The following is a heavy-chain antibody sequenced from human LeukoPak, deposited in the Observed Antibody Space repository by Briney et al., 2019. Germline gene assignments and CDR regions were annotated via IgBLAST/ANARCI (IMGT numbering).Heavy chain of an antibody. CDR2: TSGSGGST. D-gene: IGHD2-15*01. CDR3: AKVKRSGGSCYSPAFDY. CDR1: GFTFSSYA. V-gene: IGHV3-23*01. Sequence: GRSLSLSCAASGFTFSSYAMSWVRQVAGKGLEWVSATSGSGGSTYYADSGKGRFTLSRDNSKNTLYLQMNSLRAEDTAVYYCAKVKRSGGSCYSPAFDYGGQGTLVTVSS. J-gene: IGHJ4*02.